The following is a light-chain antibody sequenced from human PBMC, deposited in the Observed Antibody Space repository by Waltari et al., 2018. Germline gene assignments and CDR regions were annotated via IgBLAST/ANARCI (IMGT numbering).Light chain of an antibody. Sequence: DIQMTQSPSSLSASVGDRVPITCRASQSISNYLNWYQQKPGKAPKLLIHAASSLQSGVPSRFSGSGSGTDFTLTINSLQPEDFATYYCQQSYSTPITFGQGTRLEIK. CDR2: AAS. J-gene: IGKJ5*01. V-gene: IGKV1-39*01. CDR3: QQSYSTPIT. CDR1: QSISNY.